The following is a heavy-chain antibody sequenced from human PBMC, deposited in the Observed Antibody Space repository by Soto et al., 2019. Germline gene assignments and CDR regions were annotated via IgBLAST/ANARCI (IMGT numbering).Heavy chain of an antibody. CDR3: ATAQDSAIYYCVKGHCGVSCPSYDPPKQFDS. CDR1: VGTLISYA. J-gene: IGHJ4*02. CDR2: ISHSFGTA. V-gene: IGHV1-69*13. D-gene: IGHD2-21*01. Sequence: ASVHVSCQEAVGTLISYAISCVRQAPVQGLECTGGISHSFGTANYAQKFQGRVTITADESTSTAYMELSSLRSEDTAVYYCATAQDSAIYYCVKGHCGVSCPSYDPPKQFDSWGQGTLGTVSS.